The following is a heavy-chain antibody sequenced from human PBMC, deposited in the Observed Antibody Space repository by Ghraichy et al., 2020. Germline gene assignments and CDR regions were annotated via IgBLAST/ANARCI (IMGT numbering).Heavy chain of an antibody. V-gene: IGHV4-34*01. D-gene: IGHD3-3*01. CDR1: GGSFSGYY. CDR3: ARGRTHNDFWSGYRRPFNWFDP. J-gene: IGHJ5*02. Sequence: SETPSLTCAVYGGSFSGYYWSWIRQPPGKGLEWVGEITHSGSTNYNPSLKSRVTVSVDTSKNQFSLKLSSVTAADTAVYYCARGRTHNDFWSGYRRPFNWFDPWGQGVLVTVSS. CDR2: ITHSGST.